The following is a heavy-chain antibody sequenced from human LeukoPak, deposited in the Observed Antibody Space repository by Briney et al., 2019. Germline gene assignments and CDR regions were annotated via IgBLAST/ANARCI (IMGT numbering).Heavy chain of an antibody. J-gene: IGHJ4*02. D-gene: IGHD3-22*01. CDR2: INHSGST. V-gene: IGHV4-34*09. CDR1: GGSFSGYY. CDR3: ARVGGSSGYYGSFDY. Sequence: SETLSLTCAVYGGSFSGYYWSWIRQPPGKGLEWIGEINHSGSTNYNPSLKSRVTISVDTSKNQFSLKLSSVTAADTAVYYCARVGGSSGYYGSFDYWGQGTLVTVSS.